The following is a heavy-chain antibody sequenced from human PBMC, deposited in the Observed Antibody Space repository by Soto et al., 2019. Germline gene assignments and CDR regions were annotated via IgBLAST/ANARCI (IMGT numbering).Heavy chain of an antibody. CDR3: ARSLFLYSSEGGWFDP. CDR1: GYTFTSYD. CDR2: MNPNSGNT. V-gene: IGHV1-8*01. J-gene: IGHJ5*02. D-gene: IGHD6-19*01. Sequence: QVQLVQSGAEVRKPGASVKVSCKASGYTFTSYDINWVRQATGQGLEWMGWMNPNSGNTGYAQKFQGRVTMTRNTSISTAYMELSSLRSEDTAVYYCARSLFLYSSEGGWFDPWGQGTLVTVSS.